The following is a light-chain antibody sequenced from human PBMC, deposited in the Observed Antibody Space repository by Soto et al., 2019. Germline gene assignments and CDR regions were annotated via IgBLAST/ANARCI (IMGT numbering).Light chain of an antibody. CDR3: GTWDTSLSAVV. Sequence: QSLLTQPPSVSAAPGQKVTISCSGSFSNIGKNYVSWYQRLPGTAPKLLIYDNNERSSGIPDRFSGSKSGTSATLGIAGLQTGDEADYYCGTWDTSLSAVVFGGGTKLTVL. CDR2: DNN. V-gene: IGLV1-51*01. CDR1: FSNIGKNY. J-gene: IGLJ2*01.